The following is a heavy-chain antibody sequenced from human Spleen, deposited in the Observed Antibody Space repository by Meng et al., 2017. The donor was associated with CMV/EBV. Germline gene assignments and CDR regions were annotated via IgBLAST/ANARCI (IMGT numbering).Heavy chain of an antibody. CDR2: IKSKTDGGTT. J-gene: IGHJ4*02. Sequence: GGSLRLSCAASGFTFSSYAMSWVRQAPGKGLEWVGRIKSKTDGGTTDYAAPVKGRFTISRDDSKNTLYLQMNSLKTEDTAVYYCTTSTMVRGVTPLWGQGTLVTVSS. CDR1: GFTFSSYA. CDR3: TTSTMVRGVTPL. V-gene: IGHV3-15*01. D-gene: IGHD3-10*01.